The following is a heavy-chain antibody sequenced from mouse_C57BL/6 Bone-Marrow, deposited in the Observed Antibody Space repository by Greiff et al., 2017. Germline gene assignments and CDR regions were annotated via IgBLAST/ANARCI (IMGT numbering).Heavy chain of an antibody. CDR3: ARQGPRLFAY. Sequence: EVKLVESGGDLVKPGGSLKLSCAASGFTFSSYGMSWVRQTPDKRLEWVATISSGGSYTYYPDNVKGRFTISRDNAKNTLYLQMSSLKSEDTAMYYFARQGPRLFAYWCQGTLVTVSA. V-gene: IGHV5-6*01. CDR1: GFTFSSYG. D-gene: IGHD6-1*01. J-gene: IGHJ3*01. CDR2: ISSGGSYT.